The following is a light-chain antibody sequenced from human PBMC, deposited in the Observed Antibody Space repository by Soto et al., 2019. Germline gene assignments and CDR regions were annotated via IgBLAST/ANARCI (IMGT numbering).Light chain of an antibody. V-gene: IGKV3-15*01. J-gene: IGKJ2*01. CDR3: NKYDDGPYT. Sequence: EIVLPQSHGTMSLPPVEISRLYFISSQSVSSSYLAWYQQKPGQANRILIYCAYTRATGIKARFSGSGSGTEFTLTIRSLQSEDFAVYYCNKYDDGPYTCGKG. CDR2: CAY. CDR1: QSVSSSY.